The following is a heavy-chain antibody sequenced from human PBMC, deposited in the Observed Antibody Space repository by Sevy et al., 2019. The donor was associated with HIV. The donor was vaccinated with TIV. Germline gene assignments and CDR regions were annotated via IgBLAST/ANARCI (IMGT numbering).Heavy chain of an antibody. D-gene: IGHD3-3*01. CDR2: ISGSGSST. V-gene: IGHV3-23*01. Sequence: GGSLRLSCADSGLTLSSYAMNWVRQAPGKGLEWVSAISGSGSSTYYADSVKGRFTISRDNSKNMLYLQMNSLRVEDTAVYYCAKDRDSAHDLWGDWGYWGQGTVVTVSS. CDR1: GLTLSSYA. J-gene: IGHJ4*02. CDR3: AKDRDSAHDLWGDWGY.